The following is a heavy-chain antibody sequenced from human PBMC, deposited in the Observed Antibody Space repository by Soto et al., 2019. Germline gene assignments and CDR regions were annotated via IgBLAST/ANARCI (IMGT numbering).Heavy chain of an antibody. D-gene: IGHD5-12*01. CDR2: INSGGVT. V-gene: IGHV3-48*03. CDR3: ARDKGDMVAYGMDV. J-gene: IGHJ6*02. CDR1: GFTLSSCE. Sequence: EGQLVESGGDLVQLGGSLRLSCIASGFTLSSCEMNWVRQAPGKGVEWVSYINSGGVTIYADSVKGRFTISRDNAQNSLFLQMNSLRVEDTAVYYCARDKGDMVAYGMDVWGRGTTVTVSS.